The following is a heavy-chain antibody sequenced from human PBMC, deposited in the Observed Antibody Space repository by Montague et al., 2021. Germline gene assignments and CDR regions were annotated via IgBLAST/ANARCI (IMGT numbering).Heavy chain of an antibody. CDR2: ITHTGST. D-gene: IGHD6-19*01. V-gene: IGHV4-34*01. CDR1: GGSISGYS. CDR3: TRGEVAVSGIDY. Sequence: SETLSLTCAVYGGSISGYSWNWICQPPGRDMEWIGQITHTGSTRYNPSLKIRGTMSVDTSETNVYLRLSLVTAAASAVYYCTRGEVAVSGIDYWGQGALVTVSS. J-gene: IGHJ4*02.